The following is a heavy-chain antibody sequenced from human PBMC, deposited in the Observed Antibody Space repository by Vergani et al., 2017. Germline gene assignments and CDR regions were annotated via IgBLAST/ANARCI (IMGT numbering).Heavy chain of an antibody. D-gene: IGHD6-13*01. CDR3: AKVFEQDIAAAGPFDY. Sequence: QVQLVESGGGLVQPGRSLRLSCAASGFTFSSYGMHWVRQAPGKGLEWVAVIWYDGSNKYYADSVKGRFTISRDNSKNTLYLQMNSLRAEDTAVYYCAKVFEQDIAAAGPFDYWGQGTLVTVSS. J-gene: IGHJ4*02. V-gene: IGHV3-33*06. CDR1: GFTFSSYG. CDR2: IWYDGSNK.